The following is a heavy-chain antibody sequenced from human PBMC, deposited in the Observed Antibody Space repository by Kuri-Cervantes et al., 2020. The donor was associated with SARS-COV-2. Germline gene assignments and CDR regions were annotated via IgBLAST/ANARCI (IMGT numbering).Heavy chain of an antibody. V-gene: IGHV3-23*01. CDR1: GFTFSIYA. Sequence: GESLKISCAASGFTFSIYAMSWVRQAPGKGLEWVSAISGSGGSTYYADSVKGRFTISRDNSKNTLYLQMNSLRAEDTAVYYCARDRPYALGYCSGGSCYEMWFDPWGQGTLVTVSS. D-gene: IGHD2-15*01. J-gene: IGHJ5*02. CDR3: ARDRPYALGYCSGGSCYEMWFDP. CDR2: ISGSGGST.